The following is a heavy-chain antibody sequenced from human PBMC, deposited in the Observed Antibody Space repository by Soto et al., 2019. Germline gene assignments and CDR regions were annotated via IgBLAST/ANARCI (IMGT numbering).Heavy chain of an antibody. Sequence: QVQLVQSGAEVKKPGASVKVSCKASGYTFTSYGVSWVRQAPGQGLEWMGWISPDNGNTEYAQKLQGRVTMTTDTSTRTAYREPRSLRSDDTAVEYCARENHDTTRYRGTSGVWFDPWGQGTLVTVSS. CDR1: GYTFTSYG. V-gene: IGHV1-18*01. J-gene: IGHJ5*02. D-gene: IGHD1-26*01. CDR2: ISPDNGNT. CDR3: ARENHDTTRYRGTSGVWFDP.